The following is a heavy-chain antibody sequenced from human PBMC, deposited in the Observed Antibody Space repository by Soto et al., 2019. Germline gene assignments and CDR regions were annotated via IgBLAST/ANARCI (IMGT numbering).Heavy chain of an antibody. Sequence: VLLLESGGGLIQPGGSLRLSCAVSGFSSSSYAMAWVRQAPGKGLEWVSAISGSGGNTYYADSAKGRFTISRGNSKNKLYLQMNSLRAEDTAVYYCARDPSYDFWSEFDSWGQGILVTVSS. J-gene: IGHJ4*02. CDR3: ARDPSYDFWSEFDS. D-gene: IGHD3-3*01. V-gene: IGHV3-23*01. CDR2: ISGSGGNT. CDR1: GFSSSSYA.